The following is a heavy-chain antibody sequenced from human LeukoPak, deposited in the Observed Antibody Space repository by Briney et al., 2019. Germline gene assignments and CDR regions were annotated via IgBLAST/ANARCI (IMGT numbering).Heavy chain of an antibody. D-gene: IGHD2-21*01. V-gene: IGHV1-2*02. J-gene: IGHJ5*02. CDR2: INPNSGGT. Sequence: ASVKVSCKASGYSFTDYYMHWVRQAPGQGLEWMGWINPNSGGTSSAHQGRVTMTRDTSITTVYMEVSWLTSDDTAIYYCARADRLHGGPYLIGPWGQGTLVTVSS. CDR1: GYSFTDYY. CDR3: ARADRLHGGPYLIGP.